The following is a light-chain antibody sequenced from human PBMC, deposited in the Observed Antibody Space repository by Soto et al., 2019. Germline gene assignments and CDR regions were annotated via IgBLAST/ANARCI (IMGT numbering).Light chain of an antibody. CDR1: QSISSNY. Sequence: ENVLTQSPGTLSLSPGEGATLSCRASQSISSNYLAWYHQKPGQAPRLLIFGASSRATDIPDRFRGSGSGRDFLLNISRLEHEDSGMNYCQQSSSSPRTFGRGTKVDIK. J-gene: IGKJ1*01. CDR3: QQSSSSPRT. CDR2: GAS. V-gene: IGKV3-20*01.